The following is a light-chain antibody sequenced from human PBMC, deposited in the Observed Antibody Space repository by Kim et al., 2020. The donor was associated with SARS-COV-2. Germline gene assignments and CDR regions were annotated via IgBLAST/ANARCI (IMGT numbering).Light chain of an antibody. CDR2: RTS. V-gene: IGKV3-20*01. CDR1: QSVDSDN. Sequence: LSPGERATLSCRASQSVDSDNLAWYQQKAGQAPRLLIYRTSSRATGIPDNFSGSGSGTDFTLTINRLEPDDFAMYYCQQYGSSPRTFGQGTKVEI. J-gene: IGKJ1*01. CDR3: QQYGSSPRT.